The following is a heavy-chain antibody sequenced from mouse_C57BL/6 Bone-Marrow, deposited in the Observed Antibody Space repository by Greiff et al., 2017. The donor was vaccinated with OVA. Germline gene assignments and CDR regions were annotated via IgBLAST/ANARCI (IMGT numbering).Heavy chain of an antibody. CDR2: IYPGDGDT. CDR1: GYAFSSSW. J-gene: IGHJ1*03. Sequence: VQLQQSGPELVKPGASVKISCKASGYAFSSSWMNWVKQRPGKGLEWIGRIYPGDGDTNYNGKFKGKATLTADKSSSTAYMQLSSLTSEDSAVYFCATLEELWYFDVWGTGTTVTVSS. V-gene: IGHV1-82*01. CDR3: ATLEELWYFDV.